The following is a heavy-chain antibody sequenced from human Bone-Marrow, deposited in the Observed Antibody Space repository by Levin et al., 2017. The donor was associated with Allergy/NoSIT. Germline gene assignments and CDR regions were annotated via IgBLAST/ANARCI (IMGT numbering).Heavy chain of an antibody. D-gene: IGHD5-18*01. CDR3: AKDARDTAMEFDY. CDR1: GFTFDDYA. Sequence: SCAASGFTFDDYAMHWVRQAPGKGLEWVSGISWNSGSIGYADSVKGRFTISRDNAKNSLYLQMNSLRAEDTALYYCAKDARDTAMEFDYWGQGTLVTVSS. CDR2: ISWNSGSI. J-gene: IGHJ4*02. V-gene: IGHV3-9*01.